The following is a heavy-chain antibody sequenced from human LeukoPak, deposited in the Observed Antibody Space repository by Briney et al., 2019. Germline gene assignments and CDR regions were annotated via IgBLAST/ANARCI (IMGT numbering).Heavy chain of an antibody. J-gene: IGHJ3*02. D-gene: IGHD3-16*01. CDR3: ARDPRGSQNDALDI. CDR1: GFSFSNYA. CDR2: VSYDGNSK. Sequence: PGTSLRLSCAASGFSFSNYAMHWVRQAPGKGLEWVAVVSYDGNSKYYADSVKGRLTSSRDNSMKTLYLQMNSLRPEDTAMYYCARDPRGSQNDALDIWGQGTMVTVSS. V-gene: IGHV3-30-3*01.